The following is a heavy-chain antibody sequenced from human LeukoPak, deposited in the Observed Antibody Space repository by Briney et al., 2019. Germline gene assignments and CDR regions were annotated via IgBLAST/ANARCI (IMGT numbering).Heavy chain of an antibody. Sequence: ASVKVSCKASGYTFTGYYMHWVRQAPGQGLEWMGWISAYNGNTNYAQKLQGRVTMTTDTSTSTAYMELRSLRSDDTAVYYCARYHCSSTSCRLYFDYWGQGTLVTVSS. CDR2: ISAYNGNT. CDR1: GYTFTGYY. J-gene: IGHJ4*02. V-gene: IGHV1-18*04. D-gene: IGHD2-2*01. CDR3: ARYHCSSTSCRLYFDY.